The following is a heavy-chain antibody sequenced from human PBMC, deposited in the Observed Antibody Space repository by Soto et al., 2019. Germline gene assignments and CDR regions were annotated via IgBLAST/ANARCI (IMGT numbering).Heavy chain of an antibody. CDR1: GFPFSSRA. V-gene: IGHV3-23*01. CDR2: ISGSGTTT. Sequence: EVQLLESGGGLVQPGGSLRLSCAASGFPFSSRAMSWVRQAPGKGLEWVSAISGSGTTTYYAVSVKGRFPISRDTSKTTPYLQMNRLRAADTAVYYCAEWARYCSGADCRAWCQGTLVTVSS. J-gene: IGHJ5*02. CDR3: AEWARYCSGADCRA. D-gene: IGHD2-15*01.